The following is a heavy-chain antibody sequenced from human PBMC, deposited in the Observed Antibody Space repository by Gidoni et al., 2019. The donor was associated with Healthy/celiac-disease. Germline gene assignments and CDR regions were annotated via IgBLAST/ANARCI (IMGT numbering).Heavy chain of an antibody. V-gene: IGHV4-59*01. CDR2: IYYSGST. Sequence: QVQLQESGPGLVKPSETLSLTCTVSGGSISSYYWSWIRQPPGKGLEWIGYIYYSGSTNYNPSLKSRVTISVDTSKNQFSLKLSSVTAADTAVYYCARVSGYYDSSGYPPDYWGQGTLVTVSS. CDR1: GGSISSYY. J-gene: IGHJ4*02. CDR3: ARVSGYYDSSGYPPDY. D-gene: IGHD3-22*01.